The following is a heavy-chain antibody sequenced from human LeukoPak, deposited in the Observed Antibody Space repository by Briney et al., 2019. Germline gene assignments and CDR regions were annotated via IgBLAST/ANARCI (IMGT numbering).Heavy chain of an antibody. D-gene: IGHD6-13*01. CDR2: ISGSGGST. CDR3: AKDPEGLIAAAGKTDY. V-gene: IGHV3-23*01. J-gene: IGHJ4*02. CDR1: GFTFSSYT. Sequence: GGSLRLSCAASGFTFSSYTMSWVRQAPGKGLEWVSAISGSGGSTYYADSVKGRFTISRDNSKNTLYLQMNSLRAEDTAVYYCAKDPEGLIAAAGKTDYWGQGTQVTVSS.